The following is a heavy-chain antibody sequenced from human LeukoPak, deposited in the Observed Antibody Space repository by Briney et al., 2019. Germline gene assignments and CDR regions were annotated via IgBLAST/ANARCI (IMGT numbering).Heavy chain of an antibody. Sequence: PGGSLRLSCAASGFTFSSYGMSWVRQAPGKGLEWVSDISRSGGSTYYADSVKGRFTISRDNSKNTLYLQMNSLRAEDTAVYYCAKIGAAYDSSGYYDYWGQGTLVTVSS. J-gene: IGHJ4*02. CDR3: AKIGAAYDSSGYYDY. D-gene: IGHD3-22*01. CDR2: ISRSGGST. V-gene: IGHV3-23*01. CDR1: GFTFSSYG.